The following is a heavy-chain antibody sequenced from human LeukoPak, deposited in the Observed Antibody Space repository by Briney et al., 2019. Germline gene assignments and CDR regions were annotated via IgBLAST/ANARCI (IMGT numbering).Heavy chain of an antibody. J-gene: IGHJ3*02. CDR2: IYYTGSA. CDR1: GGSVSSRPHF. Sequence: SETLSLTRTVSGGSVSSRPHFWAWIRQTPGKGLEWIGTIYYTGSANYNPSLKRRVTMSVDTSKDHFSLNLSSVTATDTAVYFCVRLLGGYFAGNTFDIWGQGTVVSVSS. V-gene: IGHV4-39*02. D-gene: IGHD3-9*01. CDR3: VRLLGGYFAGNTFDI.